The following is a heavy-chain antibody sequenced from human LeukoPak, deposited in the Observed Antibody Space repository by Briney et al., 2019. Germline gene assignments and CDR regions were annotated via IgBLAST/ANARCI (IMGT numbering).Heavy chain of an antibody. Sequence: GASVKFSCKASGGTFSSYAISWVRQAPGQGLEWMGGIIPIFGTANYAQKFQGRVTITTDESTSTAYMELSSLRSEDTAVYYCARGVAARRPYYYYYMDVWGKGTTVTVSS. CDR3: ARGVAARRPYYYYYMDV. D-gene: IGHD6-6*01. CDR1: GGTFSSYA. CDR2: IIPIFGTA. V-gene: IGHV1-69*05. J-gene: IGHJ6*03.